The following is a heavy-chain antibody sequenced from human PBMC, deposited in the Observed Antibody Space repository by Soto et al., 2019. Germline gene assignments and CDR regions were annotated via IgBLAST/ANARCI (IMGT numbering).Heavy chain of an antibody. J-gene: IGHJ4*02. CDR1: GGTFNSDV. CDR3: ARDLGSGYDPGDY. D-gene: IGHD5-12*01. Sequence: QVQLVQSGAEVKKPGSSVKVSCEASGGTFNSDVFNWVRQAPGQGLEWMGGIISIFGTPNYGQKFQGRVTITADESTSTGFMELSSLTSEDTAIYYCARDLGSGYDPGDYWGQGTLVTVSS. CDR2: IISIFGTP. V-gene: IGHV1-69*12.